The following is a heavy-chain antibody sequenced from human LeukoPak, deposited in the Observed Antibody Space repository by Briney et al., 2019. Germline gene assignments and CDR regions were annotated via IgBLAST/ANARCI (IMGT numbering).Heavy chain of an antibody. Sequence: ASVKVSCKASGYTFTSYGISWVRQAPGQGLEWMGWISAYNGNTNYAQKLQGRVTMTTDTSTSTAYMELRSLRSDDTAVYYCARDPGHSSGYYYVPMHYYYCGMDVWGQGTTVTVSS. D-gene: IGHD3-22*01. CDR1: GYTFTSYG. J-gene: IGHJ6*02. V-gene: IGHV1-18*01. CDR2: ISAYNGNT. CDR3: ARDPGHSSGYYYVPMHYYYCGMDV.